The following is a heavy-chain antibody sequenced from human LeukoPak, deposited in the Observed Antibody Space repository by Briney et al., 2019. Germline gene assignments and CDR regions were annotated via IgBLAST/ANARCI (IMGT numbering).Heavy chain of an antibody. V-gene: IGHV4-4*02. Sequence: SETLSLTCTVSGDSINSLDLWSWVRQPPGKGLEWIGEMYLSGTTHSNPSVKSRVTISIDKSKSQFFLNLSSVTAADTAVYYCAGLVGRYSSGLYYYYFDYWGQGTLVTVSS. CDR1: GDSINSLDL. J-gene: IGHJ4*02. CDR3: AGLVGRYSSGLYYYYFDY. CDR2: MYLSGTT. D-gene: IGHD3-22*01.